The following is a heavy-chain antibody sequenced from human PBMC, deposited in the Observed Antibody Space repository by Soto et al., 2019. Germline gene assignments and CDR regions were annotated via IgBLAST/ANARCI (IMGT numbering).Heavy chain of an antibody. CDR2: IKQDGGET. Sequence: EMQLEESGGGLVQPGGSRRLSCEASGFSFTNHWMSWVRQAPGQGLEWLANIKQDGGETYYLESVKGRFSISRDNAKDLVYLQMSGLRAEDTAVYYCARHGFHRDALDLWGQGTLVTVSS. CDR1: GFSFTNHW. J-gene: IGHJ3*01. D-gene: IGHD2-2*03. CDR3: ARHGFHRDALDL. V-gene: IGHV3-7*01.